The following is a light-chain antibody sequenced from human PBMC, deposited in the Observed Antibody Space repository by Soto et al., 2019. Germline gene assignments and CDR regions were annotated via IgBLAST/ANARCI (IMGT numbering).Light chain of an antibody. J-gene: IGLJ3*02. Sequence: QSALTQPASVSGSPGQSITISCTGTSSDVGGYNYLSWYQQHPGKAPRVMIYEVSNRPSGVSNRFSGSKSGNTASLTISGLQAEDEADYFCSSYTTSGTPVFGGGTKADRP. V-gene: IGLV2-14*01. CDR3: SSYTTSGTPV. CDR2: EVS. CDR1: SSDVGGYNY.